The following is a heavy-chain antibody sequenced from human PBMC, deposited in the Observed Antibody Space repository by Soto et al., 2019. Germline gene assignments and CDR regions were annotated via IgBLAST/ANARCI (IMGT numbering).Heavy chain of an antibody. CDR2: IYPSDSDT. Sequence: LMICSKFSDNXFARELHVWVRQKRGKGREWMGIIYPSDSDTRYRPSFQGHVIISAYKSSIAAYRQWSSLESSDTAIYYWARAQFPDGSSWYMVDYWGQGTQVTVSS. J-gene: IGHJ4*02. V-gene: IGHV5-51*01. D-gene: IGHD6-13*01. CDR1: DNXFAREL. CDR3: ARAQFPDGSSWYMVDY.